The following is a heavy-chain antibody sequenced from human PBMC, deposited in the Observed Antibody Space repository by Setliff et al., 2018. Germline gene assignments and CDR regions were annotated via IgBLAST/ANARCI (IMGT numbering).Heavy chain of an antibody. Sequence: ASVKVSCKASGYSFTRYGISWVRQAPGQGLEWMGWISVYNGDTIYAQKFQGRVAMTTNTSTSTVYMELRSLRSDDTAMYYCARDRSIVVVPAARPKVDPWGQGTLVTVSS. CDR3: ARDRSIVVVPAARPKVDP. J-gene: IGHJ5*02. CDR1: GYSFTRYG. D-gene: IGHD2-2*02. CDR2: ISVYNGDT. V-gene: IGHV1-18*01.